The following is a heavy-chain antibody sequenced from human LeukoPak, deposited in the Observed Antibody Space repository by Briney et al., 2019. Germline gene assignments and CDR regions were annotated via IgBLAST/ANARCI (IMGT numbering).Heavy chain of an antibody. J-gene: IGHJ5*02. Sequence: PSETLSLTCAVSGGSISSGGYSWSWIRQPPGKGLEWIGYIYHSGSTYYNPSLKSRVTISVDRSKNQFSPKLSSVTAADTAVYYCARVTTNWSAGFDPWGQGTLVTVSS. CDR2: IYHSGST. CDR3: ARVTTNWSAGFDP. V-gene: IGHV4-30-2*01. D-gene: IGHD1-1*01. CDR1: GGSISSGGYS.